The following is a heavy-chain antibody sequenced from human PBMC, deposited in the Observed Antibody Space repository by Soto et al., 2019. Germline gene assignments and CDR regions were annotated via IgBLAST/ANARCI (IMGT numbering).Heavy chain of an antibody. D-gene: IGHD6-19*01. CDR1: GFTFNSYG. V-gene: IGHV3-30*18. CDR2: ISNDGSNQ. J-gene: IGHJ6*02. CDR3: AKVRGSSGWYYYYYGMDV. Sequence: HPGGSLRLSCAASGFTFNSYGMHWVRQAPGKGLEWVAVISNDGSNQYYADSVKGRFTISRDNSRNTLFLQMNSLRTEDTAVYYCAKVRGSSGWYYYYYGMDVWGQGTTVTVSS.